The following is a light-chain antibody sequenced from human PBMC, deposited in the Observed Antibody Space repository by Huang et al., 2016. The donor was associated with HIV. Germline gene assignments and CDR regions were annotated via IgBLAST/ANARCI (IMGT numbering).Light chain of an antibody. V-gene: IGKV3-20*01. CDR1: QSVSSRD. CDR3: QQYGSSPWT. J-gene: IGKJ1*01. Sequence: EIVLTPSPGTLPLSPGERATLSCRASQSVSSRDLAWYQQKPGQAPRLLIYGASSRATVSPDRCSGSGSGTDFTLTISRLEPEDFAVYYCQQYGSSPWTFGQGTKVEIK. CDR2: GAS.